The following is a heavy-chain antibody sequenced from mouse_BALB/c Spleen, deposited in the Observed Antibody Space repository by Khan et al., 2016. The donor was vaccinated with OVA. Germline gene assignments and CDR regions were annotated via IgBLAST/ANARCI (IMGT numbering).Heavy chain of an antibody. CDR2: ISSYYGDA. V-gene: IGHV1S137*01. Sequence: QVQLQQSGAELVRPGVSVKISCKGSGYTFTDFTVHWVKQSHVKSLEWIGVISSYYGDATYNQNFKDKATLTVDKSSSTAYMELARLTSEDSAIYYCARGGGGDSFAYWGQGTLVTVSA. D-gene: IGHD2-12*01. J-gene: IGHJ3*01. CDR1: GYTFTDFT. CDR3: ARGGGGDSFAY.